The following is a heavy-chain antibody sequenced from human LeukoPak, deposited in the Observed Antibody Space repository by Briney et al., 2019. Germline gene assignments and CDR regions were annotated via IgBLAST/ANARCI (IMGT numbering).Heavy chain of an antibody. CDR3: ASGNTGYVRDSFDI. J-gene: IGHJ3*02. CDR2: IYHSGST. CDR1: GGSLSSGGYS. V-gene: IGHV4-30-2*01. D-gene: IGHD5-12*01. Sequence: SQTLSVTCACSGGSLSSGGYSWSWVRRPPGEGLEGVGYIYHSGSTYYNPSLQSRVTISLDRSKNQFSLKLSSMTAADTAVYYCASGNTGYVRDSFDIWGQGTMVTVSS.